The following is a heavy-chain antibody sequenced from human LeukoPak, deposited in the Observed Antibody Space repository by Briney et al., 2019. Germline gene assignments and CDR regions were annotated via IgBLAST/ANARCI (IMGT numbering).Heavy chain of an antibody. V-gene: IGHV4-34*01. CDR1: GGSFSGYY. D-gene: IGHD3-22*01. Sequence: SETLSLTCAVYGGSFSGYYWSWIRQPPGKGLEWIGEINHSGSTNYNPSLKSRVTISVDTSKNQFSLKLSSVTAADTAVYYCARGDYYDSSGYYYEEGRYDYWGQGTLVTVSS. CDR2: INHSGST. CDR3: ARGDYYDSSGYYYEEGRYDY. J-gene: IGHJ4*02.